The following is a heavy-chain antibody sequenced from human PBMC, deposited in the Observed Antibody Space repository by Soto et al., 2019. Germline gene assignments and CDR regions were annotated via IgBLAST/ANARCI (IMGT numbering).Heavy chain of an antibody. Sequence: ASETLSLTCTVSGDSVTSVSDYWSWIRQPPGKGLEWIGYIYYSGSADYNPSLGSRVTISIDTSKNQFSLKLTSVTAADTAVYYCARGVGFGYYYYHMDLWGQGTTVTVSS. V-gene: IGHV4-61*01. CDR3: ARGVGFGYYYYHMDL. J-gene: IGHJ6*02. CDR2: IYYSGSA. D-gene: IGHD3-10*01. CDR1: GDSVTSVSDY.